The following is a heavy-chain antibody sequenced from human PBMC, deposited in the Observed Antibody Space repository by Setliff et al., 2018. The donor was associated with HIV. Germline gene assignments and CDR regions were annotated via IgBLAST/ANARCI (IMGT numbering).Heavy chain of an antibody. D-gene: IGHD2-2*02. J-gene: IGHJ6*03. CDR1: GGTFNIFS. V-gene: IGHV1-69*05. Sequence: SVKVSCKTTGGTFNIFSITWVRQAPGQGLEWMGGIIPIFGTANYAQKFQGRVTVTTDKSTSTAYMDLSSLRSEDTAVYFCARSRYQLLYDMDVWGKGTTVTVSS. CDR3: ARSRYQLLYDMDV. CDR2: IIPIFGTA.